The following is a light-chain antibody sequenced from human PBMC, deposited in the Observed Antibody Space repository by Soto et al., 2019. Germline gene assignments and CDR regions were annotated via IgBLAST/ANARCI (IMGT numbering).Light chain of an antibody. CDR3: HQYGSSPFT. CDR1: QSVSSSY. J-gene: IGKJ5*01. Sequence: EIVLTQSPGNLSLSPGERATLSCRASQSVSSSYLAWYQQKPGQAPRLLIYGASSRATGIPDRFSGSGSGTDFTLTISTLKPEDFAVYYCHQYGSSPFTFGQGTRLEIK. CDR2: GAS. V-gene: IGKV3-20*01.